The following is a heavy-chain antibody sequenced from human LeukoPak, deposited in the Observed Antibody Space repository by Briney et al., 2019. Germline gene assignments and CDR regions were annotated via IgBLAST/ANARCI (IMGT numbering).Heavy chain of an antibody. Sequence: PGGSLRLSCAASGFTFSSYAMHWLRQAPGKGLEWVAVISYDESNKYYADSVKGRFTISRDNSRNTLYLQMNSLRAEDTAVYYCARVQREYYYDSSGIMGNWGQGTLVTVSS. CDR3: ARVQREYYYDSSGIMGN. CDR2: ISYDESNK. CDR1: GFTFSSYA. V-gene: IGHV3-30*04. D-gene: IGHD3-22*01. J-gene: IGHJ4*02.